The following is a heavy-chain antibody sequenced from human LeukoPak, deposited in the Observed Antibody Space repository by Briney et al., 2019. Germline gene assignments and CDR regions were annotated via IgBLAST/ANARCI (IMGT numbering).Heavy chain of an antibody. CDR2: ISGSGGST. CDR3: AKGHLTFCGGDCYLDAFDM. Sequence: GGSLRLSCAASGFTFSSYAMSWVRQAPGRGLEWVSAISGSGGSTYYADSVKGRFTISRDNSKNTLYLQMNSLRAEDTAVYYCAKGHLTFCGGDCYLDAFDMWGQGTMVTVSS. D-gene: IGHD2-21*01. J-gene: IGHJ3*02. V-gene: IGHV3-23*01. CDR1: GFTFSSYA.